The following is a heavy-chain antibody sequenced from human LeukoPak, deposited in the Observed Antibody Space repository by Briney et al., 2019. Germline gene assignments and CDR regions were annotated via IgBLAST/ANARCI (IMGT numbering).Heavy chain of an antibody. D-gene: IGHD5-12*01. J-gene: IGHJ5*02. V-gene: IGHV3-23*01. CDR3: AKVGGIVATIDA. CDR2: ISGSGGST. Sequence: GGSLRLSCAASGLTVSSNYMSWVRQAPGKGLEWVSAISGSGGSTYYADSVKGRFTISRDNSKNTLYLQMNSLRAEDTAVYYCAKVGGIVATIDAWGQGTLVTVSS. CDR1: GLTVSSNY.